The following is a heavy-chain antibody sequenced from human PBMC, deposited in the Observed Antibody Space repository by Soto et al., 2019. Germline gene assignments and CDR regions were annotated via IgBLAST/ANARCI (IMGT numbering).Heavy chain of an antibody. V-gene: IGHV4-59*08. CDR1: GGSISSYY. D-gene: IGHD3-9*01. Sequence: SETLSLTCTVSGGSISSYYWSWIRQPPGKGLEWIGYIYYSGSTNYNPSLKSRVTMSLDTSKNQFSLRLTSVTAADTAMYYCARHIAHYDILTGSNDYWGQGTLVTVSS. CDR3: ARHIAHYDILTGSNDY. CDR2: IYYSGST. J-gene: IGHJ4*02.